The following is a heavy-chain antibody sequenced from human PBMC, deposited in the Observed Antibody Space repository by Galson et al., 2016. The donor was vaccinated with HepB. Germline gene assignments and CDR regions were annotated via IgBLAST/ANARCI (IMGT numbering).Heavy chain of an antibody. CDR1: GFTFISYN. V-gene: IGHV3-48*04. CDR3: ARVGIGSSWYFDY. CDR2: ISSSGGTI. D-gene: IGHD6-13*01. Sequence: SLRPSCAASGFTFISYNMNWVRQAPGKGLEWISYISSSGGTIYYADSVKGRFTISRDNAKKSLYLQMNSLRAEDTAVYYCARVGIGSSWYFDYWGQGTLVTVSS. J-gene: IGHJ4*02.